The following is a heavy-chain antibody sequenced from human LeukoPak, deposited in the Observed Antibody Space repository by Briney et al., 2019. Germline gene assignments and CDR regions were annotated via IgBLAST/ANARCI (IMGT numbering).Heavy chain of an antibody. CDR1: GFTFDDYA. J-gene: IGHJ4*02. Sequence: PGRSLIRSCSASGFTFDDYAMHWVRQAPGKGLEWVSGISWNRGIIGYADSENGRFPISRDNAKNSLYQQIGSRRAEDMPLYECAAAYGDYDPINYWGQGTLVTVSS. CDR2: ISWNRGII. V-gene: IGHV3-9*03. D-gene: IGHD4-17*01. CDR3: AAAYGDYDPINY.